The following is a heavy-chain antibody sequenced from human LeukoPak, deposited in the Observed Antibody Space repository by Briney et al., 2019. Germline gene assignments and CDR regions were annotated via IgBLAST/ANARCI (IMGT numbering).Heavy chain of an antibody. CDR1: GYTLTELS. CDR2: FDPEDGET. D-gene: IGHD1-7*01. Sequence: ASVKVSCKVSGYTLTELSMHWVRQAPGKGLEWMGGFDPEDGETIYAQKFQGRVTMTEDTSTDTAYMELSSLRSEDTAVYYCATFPPNWNYDQVVYWGQGTLVTVSS. J-gene: IGHJ4*02. CDR3: ATFPPNWNYDQVVY. V-gene: IGHV1-24*01.